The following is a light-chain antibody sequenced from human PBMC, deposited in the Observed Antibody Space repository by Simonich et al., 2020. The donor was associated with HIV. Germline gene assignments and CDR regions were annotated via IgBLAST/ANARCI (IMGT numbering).Light chain of an antibody. CDR1: QGISIY. Sequence: IQMTQSPSPLSASVGDRVTITCRASQGISIYLALYNQKPGHAPKLLIYAASTLQSGVPSRFSGSGSGTDFTLTISSLQSEDFATYYCQQYYVYPLAFGGGTKVEIK. V-gene: IGKV1-8*01. J-gene: IGKJ4*01. CDR2: AAS. CDR3: QQYYVYPLA.